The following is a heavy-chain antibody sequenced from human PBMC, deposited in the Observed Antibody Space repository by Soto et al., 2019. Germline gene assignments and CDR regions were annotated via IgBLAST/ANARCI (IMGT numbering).Heavy chain of an antibody. CDR2: IYYSGIT. Sequence: QVQLQESGQGLVKPSETLSLTCTVSGGSISSYYWSWIRQPPGKGLEWFGYIYYSGITNYNPSLKTRVTITVDSSKNQFSLKLTSVTAAVTAVYYGARHRVWWLPGDYWGQGTLVTVSS. CDR1: GGSISSYY. J-gene: IGHJ4*02. CDR3: ARHRVWWLPGDY. D-gene: IGHD5-12*01. V-gene: IGHV4-59*08.